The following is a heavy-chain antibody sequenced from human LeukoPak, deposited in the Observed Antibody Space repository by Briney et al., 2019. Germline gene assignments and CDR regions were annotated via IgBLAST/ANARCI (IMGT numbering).Heavy chain of an antibody. D-gene: IGHD5-18*01. J-gene: IGHJ3*01. V-gene: IGHV3-30*02. Sequence: PGGSLRLSCAASGFTFSSYTMNWVRQAPGKGLEWVAFIRYDGSNKYYADSVKGRFTISRDNSKNMLYLQMNSLRAEDTAVYYCAKESRRYSYGSAFDVWGQGTMVTVSS. CDR1: GFTFSSYT. CDR3: AKESRRYSYGSAFDV. CDR2: IRYDGSNK.